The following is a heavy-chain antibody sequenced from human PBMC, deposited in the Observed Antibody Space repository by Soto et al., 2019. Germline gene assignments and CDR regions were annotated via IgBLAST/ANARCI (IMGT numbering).Heavy chain of an antibody. CDR3: ARVGPTASFDY. Sequence: ASVKVSCKASGYTFTTYAMHWVRQAPGQRLEWMGWINAGNGNTKYSQKFQGRVTITRDTSASTAYMDLSSLRSEDTGVYYCARVGPTASFDYWGQGTLVTVSS. J-gene: IGHJ4*02. V-gene: IGHV1-3*01. CDR1: GYTFTTYA. CDR2: INAGNGNT.